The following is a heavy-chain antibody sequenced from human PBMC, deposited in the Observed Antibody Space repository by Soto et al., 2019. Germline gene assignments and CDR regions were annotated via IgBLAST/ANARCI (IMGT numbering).Heavy chain of an antibody. CDR1: GYAVTSYA. D-gene: IGHD2-15*01. Sequence: ASVKVSCKASGYAVTSYAMHWVRQAPGQRLEWMGWINAGNGNTKYSQKFQGRVTITRDTSASTAYMELSSLRSEDTAVYYCALHGYCSGGSCRYYYYGMDVWGQGTKVTVSS. V-gene: IGHV1-3*01. J-gene: IGHJ6*01. CDR3: ALHGYCSGGSCRYYYYGMDV. CDR2: INAGNGNT.